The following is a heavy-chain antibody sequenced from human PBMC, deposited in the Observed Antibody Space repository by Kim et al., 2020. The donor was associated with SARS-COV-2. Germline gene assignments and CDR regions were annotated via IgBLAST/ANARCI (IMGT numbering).Heavy chain of an antibody. CDR2: INPDTGAS. CDR1: GYTFKGFS. V-gene: IGHV1-2*06. Sequence: ASVKVSCKTSGYTFKGFSIHWVRQAPGLGLEWVGRINPDTGASVFAQKFQGRVTTTRDTSITTAYLELTGLTSDDTAVYFCARAQPSVTGYYPDFWGQGTLVTVSS. D-gene: IGHD1-20*01. CDR3: ARAQPSVTGYYPDF. J-gene: IGHJ4*02.